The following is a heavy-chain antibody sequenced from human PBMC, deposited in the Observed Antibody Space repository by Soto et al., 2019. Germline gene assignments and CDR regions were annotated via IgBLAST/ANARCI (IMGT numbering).Heavy chain of an antibody. V-gene: IGHV2-5*02. CDR1: GFSLSTKGVG. CDR3: ARVTITFGGVGVLDAFDY. Sequence: SGPTLVNPTQALTLTCSFSGFSLSTKGVGVAWISQPEGKALEWLAVVYWDDDRRYNPSLKTXPGIIKDTSRNQVVLTVTTQDPVDTGTYYCARVTITFGGVGVLDAFDYGGLGTMVTV. D-gene: IGHD3-16*01. J-gene: IGHJ3*01. CDR2: VYWDDDR.